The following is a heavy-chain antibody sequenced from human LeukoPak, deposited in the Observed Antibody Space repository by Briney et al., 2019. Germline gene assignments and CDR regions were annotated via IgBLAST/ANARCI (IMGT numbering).Heavy chain of an antibody. V-gene: IGHV3-21*01. Sequence: KPGGSLRLSCAASGFTFSSYSMNWVRQAPGKGLEWVSSSSSSSSYIYYADSVRGRFTISRDNAKNSLFLQMNSLRAEDTAVYYCASPIKTTYDFWSGYWSDYYYMDVWGKGTTVTVSS. CDR1: GFTFSSYS. D-gene: IGHD3/OR15-3a*01. CDR2: SSSSSSYI. J-gene: IGHJ6*03. CDR3: ASPIKTTYDFWSGYWSDYYYMDV.